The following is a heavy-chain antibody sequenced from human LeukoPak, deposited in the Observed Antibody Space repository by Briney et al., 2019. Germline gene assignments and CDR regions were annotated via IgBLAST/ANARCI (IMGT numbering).Heavy chain of an antibody. CDR1: GFTFSIYW. CDR3: ASDHYGSVSGVFDI. Sequence: GGSLRLSCAASGFTFSIYWMGWVRQTPGKGLEWVANINQDGSDKYYVDSVKGRFTISRDNAKSSLYLQLNSLRAEDTAVYYCASDHYGSVSGVFDIWGQGTMVTVSS. CDR2: INQDGSDK. V-gene: IGHV3-7*01. J-gene: IGHJ3*02. D-gene: IGHD3-10*01.